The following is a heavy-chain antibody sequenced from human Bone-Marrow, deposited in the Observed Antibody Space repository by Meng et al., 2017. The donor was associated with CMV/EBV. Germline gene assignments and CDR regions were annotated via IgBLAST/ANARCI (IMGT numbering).Heavy chain of an antibody. CDR3: ARDYSNYVFDYYHGMDV. CDR1: GDSISGSTYY. V-gene: IGHV4-39*07. Sequence: SETLSLTCAVSGDSISGSTYYWGWIRQPPGKGLEWIGTIYYSGSTYYNPSLKSRVTISVDTSKNQFSLKLSSVTAADTAVYYCARDYSNYVFDYYHGMDVWGQGTTVTVSS. D-gene: IGHD4-11*01. J-gene: IGHJ6*02. CDR2: IYYSGST.